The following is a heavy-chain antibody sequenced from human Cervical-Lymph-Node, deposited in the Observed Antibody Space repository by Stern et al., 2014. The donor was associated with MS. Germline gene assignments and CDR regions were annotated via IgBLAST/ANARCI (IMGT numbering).Heavy chain of an antibody. J-gene: IGHJ4*02. CDR1: GYSFIDYY. D-gene: IGHD1-26*01. CDR3: VTHIVGLSLEDC. Sequence: QVQLVQSGAEVKKPGASVKVSCEASGYSFIDYYLHWVRQAPGQGLEWMGRISPRAGRTTYAQKFQGRVTMTRDTSITTAYMELTSLRSNDTATYYCVTHIVGLSLEDCWGQGTLVTVSS. V-gene: IGHV1-2*06. CDR2: ISPRAGRT.